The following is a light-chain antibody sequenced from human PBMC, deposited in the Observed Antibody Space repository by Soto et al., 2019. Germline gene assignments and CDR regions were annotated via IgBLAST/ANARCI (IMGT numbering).Light chain of an antibody. CDR3: QQYDNLVPIT. V-gene: IGKV1-33*01. Sequence: DIQMTQSPSSLSASVGDRVTITCQASQDITYSLNWYQQKAGRAPKLLIFDATSLDTGVPSRFSGRGSGTHFTFTISSLQPEDVATYYCQQYDNLVPITFGQGTRLDIK. CDR1: QDITYS. CDR2: DAT. J-gene: IGKJ5*01.